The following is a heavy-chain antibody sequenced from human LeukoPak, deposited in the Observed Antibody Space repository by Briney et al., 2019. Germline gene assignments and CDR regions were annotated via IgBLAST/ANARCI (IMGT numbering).Heavy chain of an antibody. V-gene: IGHV3-30-3*01. CDR3: ARDREAPRYSSSWYYFDY. Sequence: GGSLRLSCAASGFTFSSYAMHWVRQAPGKGLEWVAVISYDGSNKYYADSVKGRFTISRDNSKNTLYLQMNSLRAEDTAVYYCARDREAPRYSSSWYYFDYWGQGTLVTVSS. CDR1: GFTFSSYA. CDR2: ISYDGSNK. J-gene: IGHJ4*02. D-gene: IGHD6-13*01.